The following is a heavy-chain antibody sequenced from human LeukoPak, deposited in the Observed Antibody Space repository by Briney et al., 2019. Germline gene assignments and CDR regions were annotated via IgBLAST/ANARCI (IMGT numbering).Heavy chain of an antibody. D-gene: IGHD2-2*01. J-gene: IGHJ5*02. CDR3: ARDLTPPHCTSTSCPRGGWFDP. CDR1: GYTFTSYG. V-gene: IGHV1-18*01. CDR2: INPYNANT. Sequence: ASVKVSCKASGYTFTSYGISWGRQAPGQGVEWMGWINPYNANTKYAQKLQGRVTMTTDTSTSTAYMELRGLGSDDTAVYYCARDLTPPHCTSTSCPRGGWFDPWGQGTLVTVSS.